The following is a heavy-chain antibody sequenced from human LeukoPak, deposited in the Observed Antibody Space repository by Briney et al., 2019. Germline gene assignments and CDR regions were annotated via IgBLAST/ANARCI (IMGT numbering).Heavy chain of an antibody. D-gene: IGHD6-13*01. CDR2: INHSGST. CDR1: GGSVSSGISY. CDR3: ARKGHRGSNWYNY. Sequence: SETLSLTCSVSGGSVSSGISYWSWIRQPPGKGLEWIGEINHSGSTNYNPSLKSRVTISVDTSKNQFSLNLSSVTAADTAVYYCARKGHRGSNWYNYWGQGTLVTVSS. J-gene: IGHJ4*02. V-gene: IGHV4-34*01.